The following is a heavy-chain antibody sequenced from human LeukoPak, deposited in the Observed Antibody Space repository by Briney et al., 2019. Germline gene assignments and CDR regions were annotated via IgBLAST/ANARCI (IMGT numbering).Heavy chain of an antibody. Sequence: SETLSLTCAVYGGSFSGYYWSWIRQPPGKGLEWIGEINHSGSTNYNPSLKSRVTISVDTSKNQFSLKLSSVTAADTAVYYCARGKIVVVVAATLSRWFDPWGQGTLVTASS. CDR3: ARGKIVVVVAATLSRWFDP. D-gene: IGHD2-15*01. CDR1: GGSFSGYY. V-gene: IGHV4-34*01. CDR2: INHSGST. J-gene: IGHJ5*02.